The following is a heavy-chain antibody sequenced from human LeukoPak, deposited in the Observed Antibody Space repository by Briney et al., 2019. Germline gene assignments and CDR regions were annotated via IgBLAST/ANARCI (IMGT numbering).Heavy chain of an antibody. Sequence: AETLSLTCTVSGGSISSSSYYWGWIRQPPGKGLEWIGSIYYSGSTYYNPSLKSRVTISVDTSKNQFSLKLSSVTAADTAVYYCARDLYCSSTSCYGDYYYYYYMDVWGKGTTVTISS. D-gene: IGHD2-2*01. CDR3: ARDLYCSSTSCYGDYYYYYYMDV. J-gene: IGHJ6*03. CDR2: IYYSGST. V-gene: IGHV4-39*02. CDR1: GGSISSSSYY.